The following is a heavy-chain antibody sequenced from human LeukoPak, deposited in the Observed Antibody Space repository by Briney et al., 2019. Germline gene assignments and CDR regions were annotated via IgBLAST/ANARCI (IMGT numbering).Heavy chain of an antibody. J-gene: IGHJ4*02. CDR1: GFSFSTYA. Sequence: GGSLRLSCVASGFSFSTYAMNWVRQAPGKGLEWVSAISGSGGSTYYADSVKGRFTISRDNSKNTLYLQMNSLRAEDTAVYYCAKDANYDSSGYYFDYWGQGTLVTVSS. CDR2: ISGSGGST. CDR3: AKDANYDSSGYYFDY. V-gene: IGHV3-23*01. D-gene: IGHD3-22*01.